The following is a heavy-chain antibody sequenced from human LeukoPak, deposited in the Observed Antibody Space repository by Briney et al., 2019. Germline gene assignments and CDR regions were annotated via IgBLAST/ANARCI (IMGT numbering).Heavy chain of an antibody. CDR2: ISSSSTYI. Sequence: GGSLRLSCAASGFTFRTYSMTWVRQAPGKGLEWVSSISSSSTYIYYTDSVKGRFTISRDDAKNSLYLQMNSLRADDTAIYHCARDKSYSAVAGTSPLYWGQGTLVTVSS. CDR1: GFTFRTYS. J-gene: IGHJ4*02. CDR3: ARDKSYSAVAGTSPLY. D-gene: IGHD6-19*01. V-gene: IGHV3-21*01.